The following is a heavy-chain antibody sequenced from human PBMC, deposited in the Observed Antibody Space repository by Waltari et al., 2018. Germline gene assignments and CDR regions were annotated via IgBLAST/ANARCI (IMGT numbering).Heavy chain of an antibody. J-gene: IGHJ4*02. D-gene: IGHD6-25*01. Sequence: QTPGKGREWVANIKQDGSETYYVDSVKGRFTISRDNAKNSLYRQMNSLRAEDTAVYYCARLGGKNAPAGYWGQGTLVTVSS. CDR3: ARLGGKNAPAGY. CDR2: IKQDGSET. V-gene: IGHV3-7*01.